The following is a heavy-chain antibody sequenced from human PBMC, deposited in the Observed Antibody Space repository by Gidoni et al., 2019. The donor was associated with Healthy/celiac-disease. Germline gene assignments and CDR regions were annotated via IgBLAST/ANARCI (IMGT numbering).Heavy chain of an antibody. J-gene: IGHJ4*02. CDR2: INHSGST. V-gene: IGHV4-34*01. D-gene: IGHD4-17*01. CDR1: GGSFSGYY. CDR3: ARGPDGDSPFDY. Sequence: QVQLQQWGAGLLKPSETLSLTCAVYGGSFSGYYWSWIRQPPGKGLEWIGEINHSGSTNYNPSLKRRVTISVDTSKNQFSLKLSSVTAADTAVYYCARGPDGDSPFDYWGQGTLVTVSS.